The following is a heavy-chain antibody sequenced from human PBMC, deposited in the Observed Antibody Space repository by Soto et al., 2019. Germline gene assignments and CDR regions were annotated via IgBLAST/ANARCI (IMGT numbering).Heavy chain of an antibody. CDR3: ARDLITGSGWYYYYYGMDV. J-gene: IGHJ6*02. CDR2: INPSGGST. CDR1: GYTFTSYY. Sequence: GASVKVSCKASGYTFTSYYMHWVRRAPGQGLEWMGIINPSGGSTSYAQKFQGRVTMTRDTSTSTVYMELSSLRSEDTAVYYCARDLITGSGWYYYYYGMDVWGQGTTVTVSS. V-gene: IGHV1-46*01. D-gene: IGHD6-19*01.